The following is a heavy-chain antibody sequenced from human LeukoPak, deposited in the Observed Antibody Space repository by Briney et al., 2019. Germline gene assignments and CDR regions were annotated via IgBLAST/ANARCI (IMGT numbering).Heavy chain of an antibody. D-gene: IGHD3-3*01. CDR3: ARQGGMEYYFDY. CDR1: GYTFTTYN. J-gene: IGHJ4*02. CDR2: ISGYNGNT. V-gene: IGHV1-18*01. Sequence: ASVKVSCKASGYTFTTYNINWVRQAPGQGLEWMGWISGYNGNTNYAQKLQGRVTMTTDTSTSTAYMELRSLKSDDTAVYYCARQGGMEYYFDYWGQGTLVTVSS.